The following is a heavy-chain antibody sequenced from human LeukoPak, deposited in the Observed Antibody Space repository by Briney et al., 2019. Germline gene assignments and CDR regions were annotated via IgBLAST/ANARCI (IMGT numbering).Heavy chain of an antibody. CDR3: ARDLRTSSWFPNRDF. D-gene: IGHD6-13*01. CDR2: INPNSGDT. CDR1: GYTFTDYH. Sequence: ASVKVSCKASGYTFTDYHMHWVRQAPGQGLDRMGWINPNSGDTNYAQKFQGRVTMTRDTSISTAYMELSRLESDDTAVYFCARDLRTSSWFPNRDFWGQGTLVTVSS. J-gene: IGHJ4*02. V-gene: IGHV1-2*02.